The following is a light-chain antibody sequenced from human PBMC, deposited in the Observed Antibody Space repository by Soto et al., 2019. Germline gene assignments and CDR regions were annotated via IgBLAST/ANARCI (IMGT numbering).Light chain of an antibody. CDR3: QQSYSTLFT. CDR1: QSINSW. CDR2: KAS. J-gene: IGKJ3*01. Sequence: DIQMTQSPSTLSASVGDRVTITCRASQSINSWLAWYQQKPGKAPKLLIYKASSLESGVPSRFSGSGSGTEFTLTISSLQPDDFATYYCQQSYSTLFTFGPGTKVDIK. V-gene: IGKV1-5*03.